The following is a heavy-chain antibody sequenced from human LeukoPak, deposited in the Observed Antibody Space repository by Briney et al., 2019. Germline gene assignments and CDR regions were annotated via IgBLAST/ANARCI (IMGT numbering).Heavy chain of an antibody. CDR2: IYYSGST. Sequence: SETLSLTCTVSGGSISSYYWSWIRQPPGKGLEWIGYIYYSGSTNYNPSLKSRVTISVDTSKNQFSLKLSSVTAADTAVYYCASYLSFVAFDTWGQGTMVTVSS. D-gene: IGHD3-10*01. CDR1: GGSISSYY. V-gene: IGHV4-59*01. J-gene: IGHJ3*02. CDR3: ASYLSFVAFDT.